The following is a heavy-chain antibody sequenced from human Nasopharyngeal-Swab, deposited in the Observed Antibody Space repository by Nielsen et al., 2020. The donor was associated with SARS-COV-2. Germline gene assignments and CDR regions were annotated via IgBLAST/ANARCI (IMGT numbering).Heavy chain of an antibody. V-gene: IGHV4-59*01. D-gene: IGHD3-9*01. CDR3: ARDIRTYDILTGYSLGYFDL. J-gene: IGHJ2*01. Sequence: WIRQPPGKGLEWIGYIYYSGSTNYNPSLKSRVTISVNTSKNQFSLKLSSVIAADTAVYYCARDIRTYDILTGYSLGYFDLWGRGTLVTVSS. CDR2: IYYSGST.